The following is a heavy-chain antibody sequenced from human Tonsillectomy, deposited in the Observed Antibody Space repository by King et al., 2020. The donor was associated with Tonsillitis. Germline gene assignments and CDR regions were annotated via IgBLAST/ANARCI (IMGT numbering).Heavy chain of an antibody. CDR3: ARGKQGRQRWTNEYYYGMDV. Sequence: VQLQQWGAGLLKPSETLSLTCAVYGGSFSGYYWSWIRQPPGKGLEWIGEINHSGSTNYNPSLKSRVTISVDTSKNQFSLKLSSVTAADTAVYYCARGKQGRQRWTNEYYYGMDVWGQGTTVTV. J-gene: IGHJ6*02. D-gene: IGHD5-18*01. CDR2: INHSGST. CDR1: GGSFSGYY. V-gene: IGHV4-34*01.